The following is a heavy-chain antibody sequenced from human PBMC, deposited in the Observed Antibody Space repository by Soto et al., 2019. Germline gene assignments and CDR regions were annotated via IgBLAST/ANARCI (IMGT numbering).Heavy chain of an antibody. J-gene: IGHJ4*02. CDR3: ARDEVVVVPAASGFDH. CDR1: GFTFSDYY. D-gene: IGHD2-2*01. Sequence: GTLRLSGAASGFTFSDYYMSWIRQAPGKGLEWVSYISSSGSTIYYADSVKGRFTISRDNAKNSLYLQMNSLRAEDTAVYYCARDEVVVVPAASGFDHWGQGTLVTVSS. CDR2: ISSSGSTI. V-gene: IGHV3-11*01.